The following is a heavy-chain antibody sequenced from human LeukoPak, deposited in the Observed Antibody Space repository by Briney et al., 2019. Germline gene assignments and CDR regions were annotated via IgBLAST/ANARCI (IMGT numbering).Heavy chain of an antibody. CDR3: ARGDTMVRGVIHDRAVLMRVRWFDP. D-gene: IGHD3-10*01. CDR2: INPNSGGT. J-gene: IGHJ5*02. V-gene: IGHV1-2*02. Sequence: GASVKVSCKASGYTFTGYYMHWVRQAPGQGLEWMGWINPNSGGTNYAQKFQGRVTMTRDTSISTAYMELSRLRSDDTAVYYCARGDTMVRGVIHDRAVLMRVRWFDPWGQGTLVTVSS. CDR1: GYTFTGYY.